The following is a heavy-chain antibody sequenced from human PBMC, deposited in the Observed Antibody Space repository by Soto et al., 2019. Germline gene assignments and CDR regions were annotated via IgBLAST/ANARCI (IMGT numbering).Heavy chain of an antibody. J-gene: IGHJ3*02. CDR3: ARDRGSGRYTHDAFDI. V-gene: IGHV3-30-3*01. D-gene: IGHD6-19*01. CDR1: GFTFSSYA. Sequence: LRLSCAASGFTFSSYAMHWVRQAPGKGLEWVAVISYDGSNKYYADSVKGRFTISRDNSKNTLYLQMNSLRAEDTAVYYCARDRGSGRYTHDAFDIWGQGTMVTVSS. CDR2: ISYDGSNK.